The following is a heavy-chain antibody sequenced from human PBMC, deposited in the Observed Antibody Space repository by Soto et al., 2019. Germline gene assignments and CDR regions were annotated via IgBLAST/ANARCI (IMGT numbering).Heavy chain of an antibody. CDR1: GGSISSYY. J-gene: IGHJ4*02. CDR2: IYYSGST. CDR3: ARGPVDFDVDTEFDY. D-gene: IGHD5-18*01. V-gene: IGHV4-59*01. Sequence: SETLSLTCTVSGGSISSYYWSWIRQPPGKGLEWIGYIYYSGSTNYNPSLKSRVTISVDTFKNQFSLKLSSVTAADTAAYYCARGPVDFDVDTEFDYWGQGTLVTVSS.